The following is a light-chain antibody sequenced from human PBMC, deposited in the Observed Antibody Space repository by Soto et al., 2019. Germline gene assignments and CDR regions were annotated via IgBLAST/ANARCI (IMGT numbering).Light chain of an antibody. J-gene: IGKJ5*01. Sequence: EIVLTQSPATLSLSPGERATLSCRASQSASSYLAWYQQKPGQAPRLLIYDASNRATGIPARFSGSGSGTDFTLTIRSLEPEDFAVYYCQQRSNWPPITFGQGTRLEIK. CDR2: DAS. CDR3: QQRSNWPPIT. V-gene: IGKV3-11*01. CDR1: QSASSY.